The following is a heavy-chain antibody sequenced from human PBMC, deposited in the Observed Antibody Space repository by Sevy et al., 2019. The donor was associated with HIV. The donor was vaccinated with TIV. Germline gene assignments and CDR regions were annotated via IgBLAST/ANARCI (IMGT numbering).Heavy chain of an antibody. J-gene: IGHJ3*02. Sequence: SETLSLTCTVSGGSISSYYWSWIRQPPGKGLEWIGYIYYSGSTNYNPSLKSRVTISVDTSKNQFSLKLSSVTAADTAVYYCATDTYYYGSGSYYTGDAFDIWGQGTMVTVSS. D-gene: IGHD3-10*01. V-gene: IGHV4-59*01. CDR1: GGSISSYY. CDR2: IYYSGST. CDR3: ATDTYYYGSGSYYTGDAFDI.